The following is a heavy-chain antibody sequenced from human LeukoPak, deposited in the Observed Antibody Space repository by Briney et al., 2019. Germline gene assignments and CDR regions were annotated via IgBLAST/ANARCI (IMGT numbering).Heavy chain of an antibody. D-gene: IGHD3-22*01. Sequence: GASVKVSCKASGGTFSSHAISWVRQAPGRGLEWMGGIIPIFRTANYAQKFQGRVTITADESTSTAYMELSSLRSEDTAVYYCARSSVKGGYAYYYYYYMDVWGKGTTVTVSS. CDR3: ARSSVKGGYAYYYYYYMDV. V-gene: IGHV1-69*13. CDR2: IIPIFRTA. J-gene: IGHJ6*03. CDR1: GGTFSSHA.